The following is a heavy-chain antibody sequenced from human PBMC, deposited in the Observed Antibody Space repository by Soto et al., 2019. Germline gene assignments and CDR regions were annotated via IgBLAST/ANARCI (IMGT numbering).Heavy chain of an antibody. CDR3: ARGRVGATYDY. CDR2: IRSSGSTI. CDR1: GFTFSSYE. Sequence: PGGSLRLYCAASGFTFSSYEMNWMRQAPGKGLEWISYIRSSGSTIYYADSVKGRFTISRDNAKNSLYLQMNSLRAEDTADYYCARGRVGATYDYWGQGNLVTV. V-gene: IGHV3-48*03. D-gene: IGHD1-26*01. J-gene: IGHJ4*02.